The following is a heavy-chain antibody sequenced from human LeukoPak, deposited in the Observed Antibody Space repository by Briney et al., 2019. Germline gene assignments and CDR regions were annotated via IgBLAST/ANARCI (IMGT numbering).Heavy chain of an antibody. J-gene: IGHJ4*02. D-gene: IGHD3-10*01. V-gene: IGHV1-69*05. CDR2: IIPIFGTA. Sequence: SVKVSCKASGGTFSSYAISWVRQAPGQGLEWMGGIIPIFGTANYAQKFQGRVTITTDESTSTAYMELSSLRSEDTVVYYCAREHGADYYGSGSYFDYWGQGTLVTVSS. CDR3: AREHGADYYGSGSYFDY. CDR1: GGTFSSYA.